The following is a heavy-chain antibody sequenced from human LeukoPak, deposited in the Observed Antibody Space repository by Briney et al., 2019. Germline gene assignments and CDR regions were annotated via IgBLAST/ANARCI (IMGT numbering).Heavy chain of an antibody. Sequence: ASVKVSCKASGYTFTNYDINWVRQATGQGLEWMGYIKPNSGNTGYAQKFQGRVTMTRDTSIATSYMEVDSLTSDDTAVYYCARESACGTTNCLAPADWLDPWGQGTLVIVSS. D-gene: IGHD2-2*01. CDR2: IKPNSGNT. CDR1: GYTFTNYD. V-gene: IGHV1-8*01. CDR3: ARESACGTTNCLAPADWLDP. J-gene: IGHJ5*02.